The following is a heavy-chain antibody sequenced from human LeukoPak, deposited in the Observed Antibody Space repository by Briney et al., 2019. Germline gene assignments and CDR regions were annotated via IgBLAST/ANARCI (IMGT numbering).Heavy chain of an antibody. CDR1: GFTFSSYS. J-gene: IGHJ4*02. CDR2: ISSSSSYI. V-gene: IGHV3-21*01. Sequence: KTGGSLRLSCAASGFTFSSYSMNWVRQAPGKGLEWVSSISSSSSYIYYADSVKGRFTISRDNAKNSLYLQMNGLRAEDTALYYCVRDKVVGATVFDYWGQGTLVTVSS. D-gene: IGHD1-26*01. CDR3: VRDKVVGATVFDY.